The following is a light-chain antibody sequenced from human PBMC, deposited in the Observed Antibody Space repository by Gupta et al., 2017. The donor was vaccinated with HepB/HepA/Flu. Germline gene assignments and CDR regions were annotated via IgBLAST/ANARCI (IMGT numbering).Light chain of an antibody. J-gene: IGKJ4*01. Sequence: ETVMTPSPATLSVSPGDRVTLFCRARQTVDVRLAWYQQKPGQAPRLLIYGGSTRNTGVPLRFSGGGSGTEFTLTISSLESEDFAVYYCQQYDDWPFTFGGGTKVEFK. CDR2: GGS. CDR1: QTVDVR. V-gene: IGKV3-15*01. CDR3: QQYDDWPFT.